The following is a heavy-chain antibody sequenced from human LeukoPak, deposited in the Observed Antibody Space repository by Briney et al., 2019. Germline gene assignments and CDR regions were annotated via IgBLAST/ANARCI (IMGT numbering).Heavy chain of an antibody. CDR1: GFTFRTYW. J-gene: IGHJ4*02. V-gene: IGHV3-74*01. CDR2: INSDGSTT. CDR3: ARAGNYYFEY. Sequence: GGSLRPSCAASGFTFRTYWMHRVRQTPGQGLVWVSRINSDGSTTNYADSVKGRFTVSRDNAQNTLYLQMSSLRAEDTAVYYCARAGNYYFEYWGQGALVTVSS. D-gene: IGHD3-10*01.